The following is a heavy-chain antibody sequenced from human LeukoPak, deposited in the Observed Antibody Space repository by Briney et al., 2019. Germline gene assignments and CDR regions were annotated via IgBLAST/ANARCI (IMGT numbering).Heavy chain of an antibody. CDR3: ARGVAGNGGLD. J-gene: IGHJ4*02. CDR2: ISSSGSTI. D-gene: IGHD6-19*01. CDR1: GFTFSDYY. V-gene: IGHV3-11*04. Sequence: PWGSLTLSCAASGFTFSDYYMSWIRQAPGKGLEWVSYISSSGSTIYYADPVKRRFTISRANAKNSLYLQMSSLRAEDTAVYYWARGVAGNGGLDWGQGTLVCLSS.